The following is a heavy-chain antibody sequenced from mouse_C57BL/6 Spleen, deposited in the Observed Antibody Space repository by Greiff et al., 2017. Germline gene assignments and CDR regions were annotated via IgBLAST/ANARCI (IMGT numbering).Heavy chain of an antibody. CDR2: ISSGSSTI. Sequence: EVKLVESGGGLVKPGGSLKISCAASGFTFSDYGMHWVRQAPEKGLEWVAYISSGSSTIYYADTVKGRFTISRDNAKNTLFLQMTMLRSEDTAMYYFARLRYAMDYWGQGTSVTDSS. CDR1: GFTFSDYG. D-gene: IGHD1-1*01. CDR3: ARLRYAMDY. V-gene: IGHV5-17*01. J-gene: IGHJ4*01.